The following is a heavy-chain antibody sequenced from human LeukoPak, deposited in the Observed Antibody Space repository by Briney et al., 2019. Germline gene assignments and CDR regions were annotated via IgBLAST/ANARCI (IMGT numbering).Heavy chain of an antibody. D-gene: IGHD2-2*01. CDR1: GGSINSSSYY. V-gene: IGHV4-39*07. CDR3: ARASSTSPAFDP. Sequence: SETLSLTCTVSGGSINSSSYYWGWIRQPPGKGLEWIGSIYYSGSTYYNPSLKSRITISVDTSKNQFSLKLSSVTAADTAVYYCARASSTSPAFDPWGQGTLVTVSS. CDR2: IYYSGST. J-gene: IGHJ5*02.